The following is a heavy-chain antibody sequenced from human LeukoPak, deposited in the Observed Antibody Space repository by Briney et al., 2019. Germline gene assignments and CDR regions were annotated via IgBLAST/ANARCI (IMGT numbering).Heavy chain of an antibody. CDR2: IYSGGSA. D-gene: IGHD6-19*01. J-gene: IGHJ5*02. CDR3: ARDLAASGWYGGLDQ. Sequence: GGSLRLSCAASGFTFSSNYMSWVRQAPGKGLEWVSLIYSGGSAYYADSVKGRFTISIDNYKNTLYLQMNSLRAEDTAVYYCARDLAASGWYGGLDQWGQGTLVTVSS. V-gene: IGHV3-53*01. CDR1: GFTFSSNY.